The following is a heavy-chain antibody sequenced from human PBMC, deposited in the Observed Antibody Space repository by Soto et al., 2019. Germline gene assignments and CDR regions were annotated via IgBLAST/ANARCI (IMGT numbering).Heavy chain of an antibody. V-gene: IGHV3-48*01. Sequence: GSLRLSCAASGFTFSSYSMNWVRQAPGKGLEWVSYISSSSSTIYYADSVKGRFTISRDNAKNSLYLQMNSLRAEDTAVYYCARDGTNYYYYYMDVWGKGTTVTVSS. CDR2: ISSSSSTI. D-gene: IGHD1-26*01. CDR3: ARDGTNYYYYYMDV. J-gene: IGHJ6*03. CDR1: GFTFSSYS.